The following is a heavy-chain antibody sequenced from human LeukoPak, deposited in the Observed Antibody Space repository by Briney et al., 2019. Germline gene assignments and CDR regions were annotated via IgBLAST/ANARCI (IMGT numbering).Heavy chain of an antibody. CDR3: VRGYNWNDVGFDY. CDR2: IYSSGST. CDR1: GGSISSYY. V-gene: IGHV4-59*01. D-gene: IGHD1-20*01. J-gene: IGHJ4*02. Sequence: SETLSLTCTVSGGSISSYYWNWIRQPPGKGLEWIGYIYSSGSTKYNPSLKSRVTISVDTSKNQFSLNLSSVTAADTAVYYCVRGYNWNDVGFDYWGQGTLVTVSS.